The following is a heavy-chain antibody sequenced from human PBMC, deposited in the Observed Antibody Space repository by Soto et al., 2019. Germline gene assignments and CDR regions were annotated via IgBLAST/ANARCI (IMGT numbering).Heavy chain of an antibody. CDR1: GVSISSGDYY. D-gene: IGHD3-22*01. CDR3: ARLGYYHSGGPP. J-gene: IGHJ4*02. V-gene: IGHV4-30-4*01. CDR2: IYYSENT. Sequence: SETLSLTCTVSGVSISSGDYYWSWIRQPPGKGLEWIGYIYYSENTYSNPSLKSRVAISGDTSKNQFSLRLSSVTAADTAVYYCARLGYYHSGGPPWGQGTLVTVSS.